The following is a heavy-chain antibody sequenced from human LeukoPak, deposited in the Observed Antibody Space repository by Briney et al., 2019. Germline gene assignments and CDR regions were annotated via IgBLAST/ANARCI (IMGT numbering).Heavy chain of an antibody. CDR1: GFTFSSYA. D-gene: IGHD3-22*01. V-gene: IGHV3-23*01. CDR3: AKSPVDSSGYRLGSYYYYYGMDV. Sequence: GGSLRLSCAASGFTFSSYALSWVRQAPGKGLEWVSAISGSGGTTYYADSVKGRFTISNDNSKNTLYLQMNSLRAEDTAVYYCAKSPVDSSGYRLGSYYYYYGMDVWGQGTTVTVSS. CDR2: ISGSGGTT. J-gene: IGHJ6*02.